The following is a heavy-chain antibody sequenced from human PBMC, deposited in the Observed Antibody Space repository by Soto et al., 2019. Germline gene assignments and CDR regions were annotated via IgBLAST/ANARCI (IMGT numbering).Heavy chain of an antibody. J-gene: IGHJ4*02. Sequence: EVQLLESGGGLVQPGGSLRLSCAASGFTFSSYAMSWVRQTPGKGLEWVSAITGSGGSTYYADSVKGRFTISRDNSKNTRYLQMNTLGAEDTAVYYCAKGSSTSRPYYFDYWGQGTLVTVSS. V-gene: IGHV3-23*01. CDR3: AKGSSTSRPYYFDY. CDR1: GFTFSSYA. D-gene: IGHD2-2*01. CDR2: ITGSGGST.